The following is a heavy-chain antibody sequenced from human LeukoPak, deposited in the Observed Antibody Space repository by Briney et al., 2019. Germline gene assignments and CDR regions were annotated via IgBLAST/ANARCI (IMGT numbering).Heavy chain of an antibody. CDR3: ARGSRIQLNWFDP. Sequence: GGSLRLSCAASGFTFSSYAMHWVRQAPGKGLEWVAVIPYDGSNKYYADSVKGRFTISRDNSKNTLYLQMNSLRAEDTAVYYCARGSRIQLNWFDPWGRGTLVTVSS. V-gene: IGHV3-30-3*01. D-gene: IGHD5-18*01. J-gene: IGHJ5*02. CDR1: GFTFSSYA. CDR2: IPYDGSNK.